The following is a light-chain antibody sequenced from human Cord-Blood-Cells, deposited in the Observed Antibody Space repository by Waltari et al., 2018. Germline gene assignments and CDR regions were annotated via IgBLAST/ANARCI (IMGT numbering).Light chain of an antibody. CDR1: QGISSY. CDR2: AAS. Sequence: DIQLTQSPSFLSASVGDRVTITCRASQGISSYLAWYQQKPGKAPKLLIYAASTLQSGVPSRFTRSGSETECCLGVRRRRAEDVATCCWQQPNREPRTFGQWTKVE. V-gene: IGKV1-9*01. CDR3: QQPNREPRT. J-gene: IGKJ1*01.